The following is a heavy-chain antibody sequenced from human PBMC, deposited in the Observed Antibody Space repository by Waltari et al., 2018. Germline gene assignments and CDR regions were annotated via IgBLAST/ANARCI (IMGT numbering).Heavy chain of an antibody. V-gene: IGHV3-7*01. CDR2: INQDGSEK. CDR3: ARDYYYYMDV. J-gene: IGHJ6*03. Sequence: EEQLVESGGGLVQPGGSLRLSCAASGFTFTSNWMAWVGQAPGKGLEWVANINQDGSEKRYGDSVKGRFTISRDNARNSLYLQLNSLRAEDTALYYCARDYYYYMDVWGKGTTVTVSS. CDR1: GFTFTSNW.